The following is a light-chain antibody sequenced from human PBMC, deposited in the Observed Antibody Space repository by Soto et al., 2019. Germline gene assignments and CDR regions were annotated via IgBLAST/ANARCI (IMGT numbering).Light chain of an antibody. Sequence: EIVLTQSPCTLSLSPGERATLSCRASQSVSSSYLAWYQQKPGQAPRLLIYGASSRATGIPDRFSGSGSGTDFTLTISRLEPEDFAVYYCQQYGSSPGFTFGPGT. CDR1: QSVSSSY. CDR2: GAS. CDR3: QQYGSSPGFT. V-gene: IGKV3-20*01. J-gene: IGKJ3*01.